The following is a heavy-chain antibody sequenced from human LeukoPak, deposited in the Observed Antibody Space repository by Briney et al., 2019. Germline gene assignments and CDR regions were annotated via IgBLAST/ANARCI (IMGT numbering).Heavy chain of an antibody. J-gene: IGHJ4*02. CDR3: ATDLRILEWLPRTY. CDR1: GYTLTELS. Sequence: ASVKVTCKVSGYTLTELSMHWVRQAPGKGLEWMGGFDPEDGETIYAQKFQGRVTMTEDTSTDTAYMELSSLRSEDTAVYYCATDLRILEWLPRTYWGQGTLVTVSS. CDR2: FDPEDGET. D-gene: IGHD3-3*01. V-gene: IGHV1-24*01.